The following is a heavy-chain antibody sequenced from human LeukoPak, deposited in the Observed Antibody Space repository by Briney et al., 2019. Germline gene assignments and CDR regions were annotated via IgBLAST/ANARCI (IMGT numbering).Heavy chain of an antibody. J-gene: IGHJ3*02. CDR1: GGSISSGSYY. CDR2: IYYSGST. Sequence: SQTLSLTCAVSGGSISSGSYYWGWIRQPPGKGLEWIGSIYYSGSTYYNPSLKSRVTISVDTSKNQFSLKLSSVTAADTAVYYCARDGLLLWFGELYGNDAFDIWGQGTMVTVSS. CDR3: ARDGLLLWFGELYGNDAFDI. D-gene: IGHD3-10*01. V-gene: IGHV4-39*07.